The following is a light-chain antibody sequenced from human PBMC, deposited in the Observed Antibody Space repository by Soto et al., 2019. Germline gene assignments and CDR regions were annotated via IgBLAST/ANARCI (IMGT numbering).Light chain of an antibody. CDR2: DAS. CDR1: QSIGQW. V-gene: IGKV1-5*01. Sequence: DIQMPPSPSTLSASVVDRVVITGRASQSIGQWLAWYQQKPGKAPRFLIYDASTLESGVPSRFSGSGSGTEFTLTISSLQPDDFATFYCQQYSTFPRTFGQGTKVDIK. J-gene: IGKJ1*01. CDR3: QQYSTFPRT.